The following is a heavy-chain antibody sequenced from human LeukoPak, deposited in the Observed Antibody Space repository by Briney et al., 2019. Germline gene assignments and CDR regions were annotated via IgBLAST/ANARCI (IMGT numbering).Heavy chain of an antibody. CDR2: INGGNGNT. V-gene: IGHV1-3*01. CDR3: ARDEIEELLTGWGGMDV. J-gene: IGHJ6*02. CDR1: GYTFTTYA. Sequence: ASLKVSCKASGYTFTTYAMHWVRQAPGQRLEWMGWINGGNGNTKYSQKFQDRVTFTRDTSASTAYMELSSLRSEDTAVYYCARDEIEELLTGWGGMDVWGQGTTVTVSS. D-gene: IGHD3-10*01.